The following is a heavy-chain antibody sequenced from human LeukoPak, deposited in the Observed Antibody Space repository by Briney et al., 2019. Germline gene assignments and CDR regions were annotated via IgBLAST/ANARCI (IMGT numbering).Heavy chain of an antibody. CDR1: GGSISSGGYS. D-gene: IGHD5-12*01. Sequence: SETLSLTCAVSGGSISSGGYSWSWIRQPPGQGLEWIGYIYHSGSTYYNPSLKSRVTISVDRSKNQFSLKLSSVTAADTAVYYCARVGKVATFDYWGQGTLVTVSS. V-gene: IGHV4-30-2*01. CDR3: ARVGKVATFDY. J-gene: IGHJ4*02. CDR2: IYHSGST.